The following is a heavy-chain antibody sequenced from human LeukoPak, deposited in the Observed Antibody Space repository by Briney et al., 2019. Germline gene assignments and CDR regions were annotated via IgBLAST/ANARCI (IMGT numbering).Heavy chain of an antibody. J-gene: IGHJ3*02. CDR1: GGSINYYY. V-gene: IGHV4-59*01. Sequence: SETLSLTCTVSGGSINYYYWSWIRQPPGKGLEWIGCIYYSGSTKYNPSLKSRVTISLDTSKNQFSLKLSSVTAADTAVYYCMRVGYGSENPPGGLDSWGQGTMVTVVS. D-gene: IGHD3-10*01. CDR2: IYYSGST. CDR3: MRVGYGSENPPGGLDS.